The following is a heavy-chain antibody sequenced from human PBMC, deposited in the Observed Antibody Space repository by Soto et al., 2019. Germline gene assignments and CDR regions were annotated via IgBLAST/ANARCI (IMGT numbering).Heavy chain of an antibody. CDR1: GYSFAGYW. V-gene: IGHV5-10-1*01. Sequence: GASLKISCKGAGYSFAGYWITWVRQKPGKGLEWMGRIDPSDSQTYYSPSFRGHVTISVTKSITTVFLQWSSLRASDTAMYYCARQIYDSDTGPNFQYYFDSWGQGTPVTVPQ. J-gene: IGHJ4*02. D-gene: IGHD3-22*01. CDR3: ARQIYDSDTGPNFQYYFDS. CDR2: IDPSDSQT.